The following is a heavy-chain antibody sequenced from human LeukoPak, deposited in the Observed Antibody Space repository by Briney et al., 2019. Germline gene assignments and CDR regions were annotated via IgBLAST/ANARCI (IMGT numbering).Heavy chain of an antibody. CDR3: ARGKHRSSWFDY. D-gene: IGHD6-13*01. J-gene: IGHJ4*02. CDR1: GGSISSYY. V-gene: IGHV4-59*12. Sequence: SETLSLTCTVSGGSISSYYWSWIRQPPGKGLEWIGYIYYSGSTNYNPSLKSRVTISVDTSKNQFSLKLSSVTAADTAVYYCARGKHRSSWFDYWGQGTLVTVSS. CDR2: IYYSGST.